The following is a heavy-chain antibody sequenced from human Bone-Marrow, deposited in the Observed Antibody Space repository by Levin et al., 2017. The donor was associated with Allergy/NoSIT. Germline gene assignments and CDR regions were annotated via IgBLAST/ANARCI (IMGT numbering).Heavy chain of an antibody. CDR3: AREGQQQLRY. CDR1: GFTFSSYW. Sequence: GESLKISCAASGFTFSSYWMHWVRQAPGKGLVWVSRINSDGSSTSYADSVKGRFTISRDNAKNTLYLQMNSLRAEDTAVYYCAREGQQQLRYWGQGTLVTVSS. V-gene: IGHV3-74*01. D-gene: IGHD6-13*01. J-gene: IGHJ4*02. CDR2: INSDGSST.